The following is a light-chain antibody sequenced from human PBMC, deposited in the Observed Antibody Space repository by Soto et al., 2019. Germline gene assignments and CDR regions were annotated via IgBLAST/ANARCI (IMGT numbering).Light chain of an antibody. CDR2: DVN. V-gene: IGLV2-11*01. Sequence: QSALTQPRSVSGSPGQSVTISCTGTSSDVGGSNFVSWYQQHPGKAPKLMIYDVNKWPSGVPDRFSGSKSGNTASLTISGLQAEVEADYYFCSTSVSHTGVFGGGTKLTVL. CDR3: CSTSVSHTGV. J-gene: IGLJ3*02. CDR1: SSDVGGSNF.